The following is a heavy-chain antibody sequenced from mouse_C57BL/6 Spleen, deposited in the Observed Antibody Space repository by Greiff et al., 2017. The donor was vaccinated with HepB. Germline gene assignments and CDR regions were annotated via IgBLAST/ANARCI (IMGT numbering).Heavy chain of an antibody. V-gene: IGHV5-17*01. J-gene: IGHJ3*01. CDR1: GFTFSDYG. D-gene: IGHD2-4*01. CDR3: ARKNDYDFAY. Sequence: EVKVVESGGGLVKPGGSLTLSCAASGFTFSDYGMHWVRQAPEKGLEWVAYISSGSSTIYYADTVKGRFTISRDNAKNTLFLQMTSLRSEDTAMYYCARKNDYDFAYWGQGTLVTVSA. CDR2: ISSGSSTI.